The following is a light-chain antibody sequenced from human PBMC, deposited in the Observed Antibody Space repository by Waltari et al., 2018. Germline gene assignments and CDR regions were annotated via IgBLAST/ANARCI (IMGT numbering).Light chain of an antibody. V-gene: IGLV1-47*01. J-gene: IGLJ2*01. CDR2: NDI. CDR3: AAWDDSLSGHVV. CDR1: SSNIGGNF. Sequence: QSVLTQPPSASGTPGQRITISCSGSSSNIGGNFVYWYQQAPGTAPKLLIANDIQRPSGVSDRFSGSKSGPSASLAISGLRSDDEAEYYCAAWDDSLSGHVVFGGGTKLTVL.